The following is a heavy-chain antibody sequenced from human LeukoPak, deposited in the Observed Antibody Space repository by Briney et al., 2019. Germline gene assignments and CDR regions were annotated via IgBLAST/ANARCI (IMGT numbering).Heavy chain of an antibody. Sequence: GEPLKISCKGSGYTFTNYWIGWVRQMPGKGLEWMGIIYPGDSDTRYSPSFQGQVTISADKSISTAYLQWSSLRASDTAMYYCARNVGGNFVDYWGQGTLVTVSS. CDR1: GYTFTNYW. D-gene: IGHD1-1*01. V-gene: IGHV5-51*01. CDR3: ARNVGGNFVDY. CDR2: IYPGDSDT. J-gene: IGHJ4*02.